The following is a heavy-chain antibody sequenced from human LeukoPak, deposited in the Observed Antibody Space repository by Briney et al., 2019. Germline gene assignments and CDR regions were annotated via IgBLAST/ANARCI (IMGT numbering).Heavy chain of an antibody. V-gene: IGHV3-21*01. D-gene: IGHD3-16*02. CDR2: ISSSSSYI. J-gene: IGHJ4*02. Sequence: GGALRLSCAASGFTFSSYSMNWVRQAPGKGLEWVSSISSSSSYIYYADSVKGRFTISRDNAKNSLYLQMNSLRAEDTAVYYCARDGYDYVWGSYRSTYYFDYWGQGTLVTVSS. CDR1: GFTFSSYS. CDR3: ARDGYDYVWGSYRSTYYFDY.